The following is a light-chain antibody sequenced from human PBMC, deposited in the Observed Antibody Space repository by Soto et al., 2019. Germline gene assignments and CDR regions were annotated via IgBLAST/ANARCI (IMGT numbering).Light chain of an antibody. CDR1: QSVSSSS. V-gene: IGKV3-20*01. Sequence: EIVLTQSPGTLSLSPGERATLSCRASQSVSSSSLAWYQQKPGQAPRLLVYGASNRATGIPDRFSGGVFGTYFTLIISRLEPEDFVMYCCQQYGSSPITFGQGTRLENK. J-gene: IGKJ5*01. CDR2: GAS. CDR3: QQYGSSPIT.